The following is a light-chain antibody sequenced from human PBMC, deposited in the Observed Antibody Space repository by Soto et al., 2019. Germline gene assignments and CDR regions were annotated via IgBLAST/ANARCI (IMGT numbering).Light chain of an antibody. J-gene: IGKJ5*01. CDR2: GAS. CDR3: QQYGSSPRT. V-gene: IGKV3-20*01. Sequence: ELVLTQSPSTLSLSPGERATLSCRASQSVSSYLAWYQQKPGQAPRLLIYGASSRATGIPDRFSGSGSGTDFTLTISRLEPEDFAVYYCQQYGSSPRTFGQGTRLEI. CDR1: QSVSSY.